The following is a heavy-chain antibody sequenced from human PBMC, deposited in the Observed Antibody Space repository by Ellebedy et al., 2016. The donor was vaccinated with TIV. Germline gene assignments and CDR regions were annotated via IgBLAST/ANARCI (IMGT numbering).Heavy chain of an antibody. Sequence: SETLSLTCAVSGASISSRNWWCWVRQPPGKGLEWIGEIYHSGSATYNPSLNSRVTVSVDKSKNQFSLKLSSVTAADTAVYYCARVGSSGWSPNEYYFDYWGQGTLVTVSS. J-gene: IGHJ4*02. CDR3: ARVGSSGWSPNEYYFDY. CDR2: IYHSGSA. V-gene: IGHV4-4*02. D-gene: IGHD6-19*01. CDR1: GASISSRNW.